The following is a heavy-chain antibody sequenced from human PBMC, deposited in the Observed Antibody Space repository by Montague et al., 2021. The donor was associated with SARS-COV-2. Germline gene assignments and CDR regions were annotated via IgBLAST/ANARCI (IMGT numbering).Heavy chain of an antibody. CDR2: ITPGGDIP. CDR1: GFSFSAYA. J-gene: IGHJ5*02. V-gene: IGHV3-23*01. Sequence: SLRLSCAASGFSFSAYAMSWVRQAPGKGLKWVSAITPGGDIPYYADSVRSRFTISRDNARNTVYLQMDSLRVEDTAVYYCVKDTYGSFDPWGLGTLVTVSS. CDR3: VKDTYGSFDP. D-gene: IGHD5-24*01.